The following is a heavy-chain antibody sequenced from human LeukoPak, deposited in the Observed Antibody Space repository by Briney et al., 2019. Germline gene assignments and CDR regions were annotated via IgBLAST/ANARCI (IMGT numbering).Heavy chain of an antibody. CDR2: INPNSLIP. V-gene: IGHV1-8*01. J-gene: IGHJ5*02. D-gene: IGHD4-17*01. Sequence: EASVKVSCKASGYTLSDYDINWVRQATGQGLEYMGWINPNSLIPGYARKFQGRLTLTMDTSINTAYMELSGLTSGDTAVYYCARTKRVPTVWFDPWGQGTLVTVSS. CDR1: GYTLSDYD. CDR3: ARTKRVPTVWFDP.